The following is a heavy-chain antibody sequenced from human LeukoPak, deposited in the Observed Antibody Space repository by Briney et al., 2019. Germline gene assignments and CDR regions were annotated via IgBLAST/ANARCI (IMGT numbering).Heavy chain of an antibody. V-gene: IGHV3-7*01. CDR3: ARDPFRTAGTGNFRFDY. CDR1: GFTFSSYW. CDR2: IKQDGSEK. J-gene: IGHJ4*02. D-gene: IGHD6-13*01. Sequence: GGSLRLSCAASGFTFSSYWMSWVRQAPGKGLEWVANIKQDGSEKYYVDSVKGRFTISRDNAKNSLYLQMNSLRAEDAAVYYCARDPFRTAGTGNFRFDYWGQGTLVTVSS.